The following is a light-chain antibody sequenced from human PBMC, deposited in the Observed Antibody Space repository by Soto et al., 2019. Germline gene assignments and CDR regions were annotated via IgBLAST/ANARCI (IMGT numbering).Light chain of an antibody. V-gene: IGLV2-8*01. J-gene: IGLJ1*01. Sequence: QSSLSQPPSASGSPVQSVAISCTGTSSDVCGYNYFSWYQQHPGKAPKLMIYEVNKRPSGVPDRFSGSKSVNTASLTVSGLQAEDEADYYGGSYAGXSNVVGTGTKVXV. CDR1: SSDVCGYNY. CDR2: EVN. CDR3: GSYAGXSNV.